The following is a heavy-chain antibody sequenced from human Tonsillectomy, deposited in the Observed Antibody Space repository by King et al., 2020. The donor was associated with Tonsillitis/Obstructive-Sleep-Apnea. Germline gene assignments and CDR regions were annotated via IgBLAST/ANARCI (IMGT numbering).Heavy chain of an antibody. Sequence: QLVQSGAEVKKPGASVRVSCKASGYTFTSYYLHWVRQAPGQGLEWMGIINPSDGITTYAQKFQGRVIMTRDTSTSTVYMELSSLRSEDTAVYYCARDMPVERVIDYCGQGTLVTVSS. CDR2: INPSDGIT. CDR3: ARDMPVERVIDY. V-gene: IGHV1-46*01. D-gene: IGHD2-2*01. CDR1: GYTFTSYY. J-gene: IGHJ4*02.